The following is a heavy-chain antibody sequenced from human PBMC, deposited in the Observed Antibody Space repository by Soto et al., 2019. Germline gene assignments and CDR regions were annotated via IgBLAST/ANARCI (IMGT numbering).Heavy chain of an antibody. Sequence: EVQLVESGGGLVKPGGSLRLSCAASGFTFSSYSMNWFRQAPGKGLEWVSSISSSSSYIYYADSVKGRFTLSRDNAKNSLYLQMNSLRAEDTAVYYCVSSVTTADGMDVWGQGTTVTVSS. J-gene: IGHJ6*02. D-gene: IGHD4-17*01. CDR2: ISSSSSYI. CDR1: GFTFSSYS. V-gene: IGHV3-21*01. CDR3: VSSVTTADGMDV.